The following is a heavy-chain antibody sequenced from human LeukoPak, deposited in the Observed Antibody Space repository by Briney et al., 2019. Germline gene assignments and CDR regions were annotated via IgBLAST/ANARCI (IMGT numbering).Heavy chain of an antibody. CDR3: ARGLLNYDSSGYHGEFDY. V-gene: IGHV1-69*05. CDR2: IIPIFGTA. J-gene: IGHJ4*02. D-gene: IGHD3-22*01. Sequence: GASVKVSCKASGGTFSSYAISWVRQPPGQGLEWMGGIIPIFGTANYAQKFQGRVTITTDESTSTAYMELSSLRSEDTAVYYCARGLLNYDSSGYHGEFDYWGQGTLVTVSS. CDR1: GGTFSSYA.